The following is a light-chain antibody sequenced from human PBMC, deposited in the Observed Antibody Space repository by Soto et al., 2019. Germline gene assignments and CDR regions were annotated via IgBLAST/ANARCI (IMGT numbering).Light chain of an antibody. CDR1: QSISSW. J-gene: IGKJ2*01. V-gene: IGKV1-5*01. CDR3: QQYKSYSSLT. CDR2: DVS. Sequence: DIQMTQSPSTLSASVGDRVTITCRASQSISSWLAWYQQKPGKTPKLLIYDVSTLESGVPSRFGGSGSGTEFPLTISSLQPEDFATYYCQQYKSYSSLTFGQGTKLEI.